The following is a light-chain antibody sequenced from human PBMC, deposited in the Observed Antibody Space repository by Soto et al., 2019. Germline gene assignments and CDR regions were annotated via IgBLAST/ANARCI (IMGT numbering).Light chain of an antibody. Sequence: DIQMTQSPSSLSASVGDTVTITCRASQGISNYLAWYQQKPGQVPNLLIYAASTLQSGVPSRFSGSGSGTDFTLTISSLRPEDVATYYCQKYNNAPRTFGQGPKVE. CDR2: AAS. CDR1: QGISNY. CDR3: QKYNNAPRT. J-gene: IGKJ1*01. V-gene: IGKV1-27*01.